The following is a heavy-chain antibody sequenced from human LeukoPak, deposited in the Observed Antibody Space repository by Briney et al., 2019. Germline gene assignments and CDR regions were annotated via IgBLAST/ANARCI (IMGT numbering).Heavy chain of an antibody. V-gene: IGHV5-51*01. CDR1: GYSFTSYW. Sequence: GESLKISCKGSGYSFTSYWIGWVRQMPGKGLEWMGIIYPGDSDTRYSPSFQGQVTISADKSISTAYLQWSSLKASDTAMYYCARQMATMGQYYYYGMDVWGQGTTVTVSS. CDR2: IYPGDSDT. D-gene: IGHD5-24*01. CDR3: ARQMATMGQYYYYGMDV. J-gene: IGHJ6*02.